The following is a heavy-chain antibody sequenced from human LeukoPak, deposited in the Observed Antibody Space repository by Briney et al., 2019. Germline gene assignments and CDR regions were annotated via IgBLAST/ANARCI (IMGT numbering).Heavy chain of an antibody. CDR1: GFTFSSYA. Sequence: PGRSLRLSCAASGFTFSSYAMHWVRQAPGKGLEWVAVISYDGSNKYYADSVKGRFTISRDNSKNTLYLQMNSLRAEDTAVYYCARFRAAYCSSTSCQKVNDYWGQGTLVTVSS. CDR2: ISYDGSNK. D-gene: IGHD2-2*01. CDR3: ARFRAAYCSSTSCQKVNDY. V-gene: IGHV3-30-3*01. J-gene: IGHJ4*02.